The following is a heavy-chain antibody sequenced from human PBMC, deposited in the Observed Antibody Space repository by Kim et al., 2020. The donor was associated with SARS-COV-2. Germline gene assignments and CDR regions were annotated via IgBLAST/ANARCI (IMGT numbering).Heavy chain of an antibody. V-gene: IGHV3-23*01. D-gene: IGHD2-15*01. CDR1: GLTFTTNG. CDR3: ARWATPRYFDY. CDR2: ITDGSGST. Sequence: GGSLRLSCVVSGLTFTTNGMNWVRQAPGKGLEWVAAITDGSGSTTYYADPGKGRFTISRDNSKNTLYLQMNSLRADDTAVYYCARWATPRYFDYWGQGILVTV. J-gene: IGHJ4*02.